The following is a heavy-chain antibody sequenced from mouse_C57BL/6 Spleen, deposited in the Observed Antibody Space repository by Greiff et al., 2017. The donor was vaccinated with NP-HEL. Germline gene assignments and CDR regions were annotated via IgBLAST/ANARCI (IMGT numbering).Heavy chain of an antibody. CDR3: ARDRRDFDY. V-gene: IGHV3-6*01. Sequence: VQLQQSGPGLVKPSQSLSLTCSVTGYSITRGYYWNWIRQFPGNNLEWMGYISYDGSNNYNPSLKNRISITRDTSKNQFFLKLNSVTTEDTATYYCARDRRDFDYWGQGTTLTVSS. CDR1: GYSITRGYY. CDR2: ISYDGSN. J-gene: IGHJ2*01.